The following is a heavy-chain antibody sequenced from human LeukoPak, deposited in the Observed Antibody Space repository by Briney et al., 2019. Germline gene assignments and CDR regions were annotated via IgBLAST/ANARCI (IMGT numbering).Heavy chain of an antibody. V-gene: IGHV3-7*01. CDR3: AREVVAAAGSYYFDY. Sequence: GGSLRLSCAASGFTFSSYWMSWVRQAPGKGLEWVANIKQDGSEKYYVDSVKGRFTISRDNAKNSLYLQMNSLRAEDTAVYYCAREVVAAAGSYYFDYWGPGTLVTVSS. CDR1: GFTFSSYW. J-gene: IGHJ4*02. D-gene: IGHD6-13*01. CDR2: IKQDGSEK.